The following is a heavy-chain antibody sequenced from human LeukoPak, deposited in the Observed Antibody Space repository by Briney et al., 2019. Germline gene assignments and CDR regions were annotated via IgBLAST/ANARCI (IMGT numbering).Heavy chain of an antibody. J-gene: IGHJ3*02. CDR3: ARDRTVRGVIVDAFDI. CDR1: GGSISSGNYY. D-gene: IGHD3-10*01. CDR2: IYNSGST. Sequence: SQTLSLTCTVSGGSISSGNYYWSWIRQPAGKGLEWIGRIYNSGSTNYNPYLKSRVTISADTSKNQFSLKLSSVTAADTAVYYCARDRTVRGVIVDAFDIWGQGTMVTVSS. V-gene: IGHV4-61*02.